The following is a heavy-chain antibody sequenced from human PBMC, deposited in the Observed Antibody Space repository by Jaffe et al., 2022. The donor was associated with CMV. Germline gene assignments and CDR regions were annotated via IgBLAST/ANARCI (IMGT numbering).Heavy chain of an antibody. Sequence: QVTLRESGPALVKPTQTLTLTCTFSGFSLSTSGMCVSWIRQPPGKALEWLALIDWDDDKYYSTSLKTRLTISKDTSKNQVVLTMTNMDPVDTATYYCARMQGSWDFWSGYYSRSYYYYGMDVWGQGTTVTVSS. CDR2: IDWDDDK. CDR1: GFSLSTSGMC. D-gene: IGHD3-3*01. J-gene: IGHJ6*02. CDR3: ARMQGSWDFWSGYYSRSYYYYGMDV. V-gene: IGHV2-70*01.